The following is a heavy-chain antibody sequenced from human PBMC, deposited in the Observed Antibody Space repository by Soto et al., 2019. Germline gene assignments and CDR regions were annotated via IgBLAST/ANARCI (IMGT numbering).Heavy chain of an antibody. J-gene: IGHJ4*02. V-gene: IGHV4-4*07. D-gene: IGHD4-17*01. CDR1: GDSISRKY. CDR3: AMTVIAPSPYLDH. CDR2: IYTTGAT. Sequence: QVQLQESGPGLVKPSETLSLTCSVSGDSISRKYWSWLRQPAGGGLEWIGGIYTTGATNYNSSLKRRVSMSVDTSKNQFSLRLTSVTAADTAVYFCAMTVIAPSPYLDHWGQGLLVTVSS.